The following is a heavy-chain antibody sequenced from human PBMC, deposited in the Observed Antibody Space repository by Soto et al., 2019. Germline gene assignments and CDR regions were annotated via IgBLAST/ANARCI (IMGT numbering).Heavy chain of an antibody. CDR2: IIPLLNAT. Sequence: QVQLVQSGSEVKRPGSSVKVSCKTSGGIFKNFDIGWVRQSPGQGLEWMGEIIPLLNATNYAQKFRGRVTVTADESMRTAYMELTRLTYDDTAVYFCAINAERNAQKFDFWGQGTLVTVSS. J-gene: IGHJ4*02. D-gene: IGHD2-2*01. CDR1: GGIFKNFD. CDR3: AINAERNAQKFDF. V-gene: IGHV1-69*01.